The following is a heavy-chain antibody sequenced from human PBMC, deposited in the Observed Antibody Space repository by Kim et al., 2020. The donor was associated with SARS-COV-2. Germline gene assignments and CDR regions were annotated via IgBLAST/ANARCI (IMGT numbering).Heavy chain of an antibody. CDR3: ARSLPYDDTCWDAFDI. V-gene: IGHV3-73*01. D-gene: IGHD3-16*01. CDR2: IRSKANNYAT. CDR1: GFSFSDSS. J-gene: IGHJ3*02. Sequence: GGSLRLSCAASGFSFSDSSVHWVRQASGRGLEWVGRIRSKANNYATEYAVSVRCRFTMSRDESKNTAYLQMNSLKTEDTALYYCARSLPYDDTCWDAFDIWGRGTMVTVSS.